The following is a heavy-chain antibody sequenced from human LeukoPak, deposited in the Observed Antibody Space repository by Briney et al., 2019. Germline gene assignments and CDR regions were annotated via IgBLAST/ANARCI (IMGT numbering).Heavy chain of an antibody. CDR2: IIPILAIA. Sequence: SVKVSCKASGGTFSSYTFTWVRQAPGQGLEWMGRIIPILAIADYAQRFQGRATITADRSTSTAYMELSRLRTEDTAVYYCARARPFYYDSSGYYYDLGYWGQGTLVTVSS. D-gene: IGHD3-22*01. CDR3: ARARPFYYDSSGYYYDLGY. CDR1: GGTFSSYT. J-gene: IGHJ4*02. V-gene: IGHV1-69*02.